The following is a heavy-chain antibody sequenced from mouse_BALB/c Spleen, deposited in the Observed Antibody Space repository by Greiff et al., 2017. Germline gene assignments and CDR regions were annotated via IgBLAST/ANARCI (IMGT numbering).Heavy chain of an antibody. CDR1: GFSLTSYG. V-gene: IGHV2-4-1*01. CDR2: IWSGGST. D-gene: IGHD1-1*01. J-gene: IGHJ1*01. CDR3: ARNCPLAVEGGYFDV. Sequence: QVQLQQSGPGLVQPSQSLSITCTVSGFSLTSYGVHWVRQSPGKGLEWLGVIWSGGSTDYNAAFISRLSISKDNSKSQVFFKMNSLQADDTAIYYCARNCPLAVEGGYFDVWGAGTTVTVSS.